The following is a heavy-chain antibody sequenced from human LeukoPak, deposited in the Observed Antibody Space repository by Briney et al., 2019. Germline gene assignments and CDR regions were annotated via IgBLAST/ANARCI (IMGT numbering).Heavy chain of an antibody. CDR2: INSDGSST. Sequence: GGSLRLSCAASGFTFSSYWMHWVRQAPGKGLVWVSRINSDGSSTSYADSVKGRFTISRDNAKNTLYLQMNSLRAEDTAVYYCARDEWELEKGYAFDTWGQGTMVTVSS. V-gene: IGHV3-74*01. CDR1: GFTFSSYW. D-gene: IGHD1-26*01. J-gene: IGHJ3*02. CDR3: ARDEWELEKGYAFDT.